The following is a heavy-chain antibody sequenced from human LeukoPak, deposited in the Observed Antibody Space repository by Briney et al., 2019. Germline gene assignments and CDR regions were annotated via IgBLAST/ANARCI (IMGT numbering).Heavy chain of an antibody. J-gene: IGHJ6*03. Sequence: GGSLRLSCAASGFTFSSYAMSWVRQAPGKGLEWVSAISGSGGSTYYADSVKGRFTISRDNSKNTLYLQMNSLRAEDTAVYYCAKDGAMMTWYYYYMDVWGKGTTVTISS. V-gene: IGHV3-23*01. CDR2: ISGSGGST. CDR1: GFTFSSYA. CDR3: AKDGAMMTWYYYYMDV. D-gene: IGHD3-16*01.